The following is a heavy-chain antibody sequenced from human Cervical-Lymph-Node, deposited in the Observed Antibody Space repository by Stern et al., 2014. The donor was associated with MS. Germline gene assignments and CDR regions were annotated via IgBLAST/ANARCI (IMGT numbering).Heavy chain of an antibody. D-gene: IGHD2-15*01. Sequence: MQLVESGAEVKKPGSSVNVSCKASGGTFTSSYAITWLRPAPGPGLEWMGRLIPILGLPNYAQKFQGRVTITADTSTSTAYMELSSLRSEDTAVYYCARGVVTNRAAATLHNLFDPWGQGTLVTVSS. CDR1: GGTFTSSYA. CDR2: LIPILGLP. CDR3: ARGVVTNRAAATLHNLFDP. J-gene: IGHJ5*02. V-gene: IGHV1-69*09.